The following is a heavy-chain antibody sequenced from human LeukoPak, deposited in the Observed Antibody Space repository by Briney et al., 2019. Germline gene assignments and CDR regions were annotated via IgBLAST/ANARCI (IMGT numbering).Heavy chain of an antibody. V-gene: IGHV3-9*01. CDR1: GFTFDDYA. J-gene: IGHJ4*02. Sequence: SLRLSCAASGFTFDDYAMHWVRPGPGKGLKWVSGISWNSGNIGYADSVKGRFTISRDNSKNTLYLQMNSLRAEDTAVYYCAKTGPDYDSSGYYFDYWGQGTLVTVSS. CDR3: AKTGPDYDSSGYYFDY. D-gene: IGHD3-22*01. CDR2: ISWNSGNI.